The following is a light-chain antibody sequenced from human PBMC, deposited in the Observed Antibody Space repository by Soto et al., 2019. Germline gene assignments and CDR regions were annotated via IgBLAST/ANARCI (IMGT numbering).Light chain of an antibody. CDR1: TNDVGAYDY. Sequence: QSALTQPASVSGSPGQSITISCTGTTNDVGAYDYVSWYQHHPGKAPRLMIFDVSDRPSGVSNRFSGSKSGNTASLTISGLQAEDEADYYCTSYTTGDTLAFGGGTKSPS. CDR2: DVS. V-gene: IGLV2-14*03. J-gene: IGLJ2*01. CDR3: TSYTTGDTLA.